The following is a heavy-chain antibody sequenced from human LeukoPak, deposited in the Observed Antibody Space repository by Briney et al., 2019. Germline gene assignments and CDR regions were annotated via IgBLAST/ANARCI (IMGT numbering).Heavy chain of an antibody. CDR3: EKGVTQPRVSGSYWGNDY. CDR2: ISGGGGTT. J-gene: IGHJ4*02. CDR1: GFTFRIYA. D-gene: IGHD6-19*01. V-gene: IGHV3-23*01. Sequence: GGSLRLSCAASGFTFRIYAMSWVRQAPGQGLEWVSGISGGGGTTYHANSVKGRFTISRDNSKNTLYLQMNSLRAEDTAVYYCEKGVTQPRVSGSYWGNDYWGQGTLVTVSS.